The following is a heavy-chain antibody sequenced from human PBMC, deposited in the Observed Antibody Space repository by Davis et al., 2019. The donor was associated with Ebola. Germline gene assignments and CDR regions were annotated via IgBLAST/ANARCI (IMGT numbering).Heavy chain of an antibody. Sequence: PGGSLRLSCAASGFTFSGSAMHWVRQASGKGLEWVGRIRSKANSYATAYAASVKGRFTISRDDSKNTAYLQMNSLRAEDTAVYYCARDAVGYCSGGSCYSFDYWGQGTLVTVSP. CDR2: IRSKANSYAT. D-gene: IGHD2-15*01. J-gene: IGHJ4*02. CDR1: GFTFSGSA. V-gene: IGHV3-73*01. CDR3: ARDAVGYCSGGSCYSFDY.